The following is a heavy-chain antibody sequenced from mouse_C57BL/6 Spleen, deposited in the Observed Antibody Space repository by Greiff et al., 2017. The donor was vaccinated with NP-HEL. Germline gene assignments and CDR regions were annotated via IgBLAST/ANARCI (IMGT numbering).Heavy chain of an antibody. CDR1: GYTFTSYW. CDR2: IDPSDSET. D-gene: IGHD1-1*02. V-gene: IGHV1-52*01. CDR3: ANDYGFYAMDY. Sequence: QVQLQQPGAELVRPGSSVKLSCKASGYTFTSYWMHWVKQRPIQGLEWIGHIDPSDSETHYNQKFKDKATLTVDKSSSTAYMQLSSLTSEDSAVYYCANDYGFYAMDYWGQGTSVTVSS. J-gene: IGHJ4*01.